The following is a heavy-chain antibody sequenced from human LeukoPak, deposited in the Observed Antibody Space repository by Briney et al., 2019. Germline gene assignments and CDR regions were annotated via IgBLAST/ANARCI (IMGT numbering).Heavy chain of an antibody. J-gene: IGHJ4*02. V-gene: IGHV3-30*03. CDR3: AVNCGGDCYSWAFDY. Sequence: GGSLRLSCAASGFTFSSYGMHWVRQAPGKGLEWAAVISYDGSNKYYADSVKGRFTISRDNSKNTLYLQMNSLRAEDTAVYYCAVNCGGDCYSWAFDYWGQGTLATVSS. CDR1: GFTFSSYG. D-gene: IGHD2-21*02. CDR2: ISYDGSNK.